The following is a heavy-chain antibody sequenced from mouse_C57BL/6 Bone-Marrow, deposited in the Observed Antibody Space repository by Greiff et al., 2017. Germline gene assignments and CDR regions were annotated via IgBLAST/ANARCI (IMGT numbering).Heavy chain of an antibody. CDR2: IDPETGGT. Sequence: QVQLKQSGAELVRPGASVTLSCKASGYTFTDYEMHWVKQTPVHGLEWIGAIDPETGGTAYNQKFKGKAILTADKSSSTAYLELRSLTSEDSAVYYCTKSYLADRCCDDWGTGTPVTVSA. V-gene: IGHV1-15*01. J-gene: IGHJ1*03. D-gene: IGHD1-1*01. CDR1: GYTFTDYE. CDR3: TKSYLADRCCDD.